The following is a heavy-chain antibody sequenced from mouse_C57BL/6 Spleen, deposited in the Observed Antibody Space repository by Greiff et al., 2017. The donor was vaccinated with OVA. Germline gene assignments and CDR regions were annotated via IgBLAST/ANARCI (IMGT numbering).Heavy chain of an antibody. V-gene: IGHV14-2*01. Sequence: EVQLQQSGAELVKPGASVKLSCTASGFNIKDYYMHWVKQRTEQGLEWIGRIDPEDGVTKYAPKFQGKATITADTSSNTAYLQLSSLTSEDTAVYYCARWGYLAYWGQGTLVTVSA. J-gene: IGHJ3*01. D-gene: IGHD2-2*01. CDR3: ARWGYLAY. CDR1: GFNIKDYY. CDR2: IDPEDGVT.